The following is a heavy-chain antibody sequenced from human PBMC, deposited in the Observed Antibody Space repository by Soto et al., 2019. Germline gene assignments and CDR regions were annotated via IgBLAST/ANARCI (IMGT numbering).Heavy chain of an antibody. CDR1: DPTFNNFW. J-gene: IGHJ4*02. Sequence: PGGSLRLSCAASDPTFNNFWMSWVRQAPGRGLEWVANIKGDGSETYYVDSVKGRFTISKDNAKNSLYLQMNSLRAEDTAVYYCRIGHYSDYWGQGILVTVSS. V-gene: IGHV3-7*01. CDR3: RIGHYSDY. CDR2: IKGDGSET.